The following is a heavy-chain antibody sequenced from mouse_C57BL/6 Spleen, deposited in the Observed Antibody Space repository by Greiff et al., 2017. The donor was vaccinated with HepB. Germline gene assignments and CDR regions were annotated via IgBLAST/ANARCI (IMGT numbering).Heavy chain of an antibody. D-gene: IGHD3-2*02. CDR3: AREGGTAQATSSYFDY. Sequence: QVQLKESGAELARPGASVKLSCKASGYTFTSYGISWVKQRTGQGLEWIGEIYPRSGNTYYNEKFKGKATLTADKSSSTAYMELRSLTSEDSAVYFCAREGGTAQATSSYFDYWGQGTTLTVSS. J-gene: IGHJ2*01. CDR1: GYTFTSYG. CDR2: IYPRSGNT. V-gene: IGHV1-81*01.